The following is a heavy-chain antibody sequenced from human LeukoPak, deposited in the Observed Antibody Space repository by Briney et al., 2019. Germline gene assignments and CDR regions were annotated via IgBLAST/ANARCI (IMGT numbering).Heavy chain of an antibody. CDR1: GYTFTDYD. CDR3: TRAELRYFDWPPGDY. J-gene: IGHJ4*02. CDR2: MNPNSGNT. D-gene: IGHD3-9*01. Sequence: ASVKVSCKASGYTFTDYDINWVRQATGQGLEWMGWMNPNSGNTGYTQKFQGRVTMTRNTSISTAYMELSSLRSEDTAVYYCTRAELRYFDWPPGDYWGQGTLVTVSS. V-gene: IGHV1-8*01.